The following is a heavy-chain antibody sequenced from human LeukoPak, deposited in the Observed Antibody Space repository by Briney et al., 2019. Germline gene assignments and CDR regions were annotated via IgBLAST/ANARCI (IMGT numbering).Heavy chain of an antibody. CDR2: IIPIFGTA. V-gene: IGHV1-69*05. CDR1: GGTFSSYA. Sequence: ASVKVSCKASGGTFSSYAISWVRQAPGQGLEWMGGIIPIFGTANYAQKFQGRGTINTDESTSTAYMELTSLTSEDTAVYYCAREAPAYYYDSGGYPGNYYFDYWGQGTLVTVSS. J-gene: IGHJ4*02. D-gene: IGHD3-22*01. CDR3: AREAPAYYYDSGGYPGNYYFDY.